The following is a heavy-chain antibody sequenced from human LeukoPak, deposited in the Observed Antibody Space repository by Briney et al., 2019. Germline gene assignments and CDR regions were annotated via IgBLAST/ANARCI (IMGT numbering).Heavy chain of an antibody. CDR1: GFSFSSYG. CDR2: ISYDGSNK. D-gene: IGHD3-10*01. CDR3: AKDRGFGVFFQYYFDY. Sequence: GGSLRLSCAASGFSFSSYGMHWVRQAPGKGLEWVAVISYDGSNKYYADSVKGRFTISRDNSKNTLYVQMNSLRAEDTAVYYCAKDRGFGVFFQYYFDYWGQGTLVTVSS. V-gene: IGHV3-30*18. J-gene: IGHJ4*02.